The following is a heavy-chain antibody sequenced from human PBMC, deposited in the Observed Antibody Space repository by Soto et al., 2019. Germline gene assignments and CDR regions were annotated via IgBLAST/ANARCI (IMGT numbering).Heavy chain of an antibody. CDR2: ISGSGGSA. V-gene: IGHV3-23*01. Sequence: EVQLSESGGGLVQPGGSLRLSCEASGFTFSSYALSWVRQAPGKGPEWVSAISGSGGSAYSADSVTGRFTISRDNSKNTLYLQMNSLRAEDTAVYYCARQSTVTMKYFFNYWGQGTLVTVSS. J-gene: IGHJ4*02. CDR1: GFTFSSYA. D-gene: IGHD4-17*01. CDR3: ARQSTVTMKYFFNY.